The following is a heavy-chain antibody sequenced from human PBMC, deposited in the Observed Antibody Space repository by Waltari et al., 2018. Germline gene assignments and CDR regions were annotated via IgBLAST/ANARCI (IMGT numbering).Heavy chain of an antibody. Sequence: QVQLQESGPGLVKPSETLSLPCTVSGCSLNSSYWSWIRQPPGKGLEWIAYVYYSGNANYNPSLMYRVTISLVTSTNQVSLKLRSVTAADTAVYYCATSWIWSVGVSDTGPDAVDIWGQGTMVTVSS. CDR2: VYYSGNA. D-gene: IGHD3-3*01. V-gene: IGHV4-59*01. J-gene: IGHJ3*02. CDR1: GCSLNSSY. CDR3: ATSWIWSVGVSDTGPDAVDI.